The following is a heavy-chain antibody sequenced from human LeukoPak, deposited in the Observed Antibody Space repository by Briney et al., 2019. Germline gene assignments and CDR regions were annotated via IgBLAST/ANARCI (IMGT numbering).Heavy chain of an antibody. D-gene: IGHD6-13*01. Sequence: SETLSLTCAVYGGSFSGYYWSWIRQPPGKGLEWIGEINHSGSTNYNPSLKSRVTISVDTSKNQFSLKLSSVTAADTAVYYCARGGLLRYSSSWYRGAFDIWAKGQWSPSLQ. J-gene: IGHJ3*02. CDR3: ARGGLLRYSSSWYRGAFDI. CDR1: GGSFSGYY. V-gene: IGHV4-34*01. CDR2: INHSGST.